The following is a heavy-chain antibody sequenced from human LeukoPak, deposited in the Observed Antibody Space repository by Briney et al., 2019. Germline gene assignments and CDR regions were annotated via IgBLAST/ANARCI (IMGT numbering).Heavy chain of an antibody. D-gene: IGHD4-23*01. Sequence: GGSLRLSCAASGFTFSNYWMSWVRQAPGKGLEWVANIKQDGSDKYYADSVKGRFTISRDNAKNLMFLQMNSLRAEDTAMYYCARDPYGGTDYWGQGTLVTVSS. CDR1: GFTFSNYW. J-gene: IGHJ4*02. V-gene: IGHV3-7*01. CDR2: IKQDGSDK. CDR3: ARDPYGGTDY.